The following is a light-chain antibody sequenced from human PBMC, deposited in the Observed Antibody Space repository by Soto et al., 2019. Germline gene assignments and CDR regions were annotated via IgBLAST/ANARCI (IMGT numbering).Light chain of an antibody. V-gene: IGKV1-39*01. CDR1: QSIDRY. CDR2: GAS. CDR3: HQPYSSPGT. J-gene: IGKJ4*02. Sequence: DIHMIQSPSSLSASVGDRVMITCRARQSIDRYLSWYLEKPGQAPKLLSFGASSLQSGVPSRFSGSVSGTHFTLYISSLQPAYFGSYYCHQPYSSPGTFGEGTKLEIK.